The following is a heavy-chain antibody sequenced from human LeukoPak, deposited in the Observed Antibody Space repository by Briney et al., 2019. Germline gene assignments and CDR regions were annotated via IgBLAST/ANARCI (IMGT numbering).Heavy chain of an antibody. CDR3: ARATSDYDILTGYSPFDY. D-gene: IGHD3-9*01. Sequence: SETLSLTCTVSGGSISSSSYYWGWIRQPPGKGLEWIGSIYYSGSTYYNPSLKSRVTISVDTSKNQFSLKLSSVTAADTAVYYCARATSDYDILTGYSPFDYWGQGTLVTVSS. V-gene: IGHV4-39*07. CDR2: IYYSGST. J-gene: IGHJ4*02. CDR1: GGSISSSSYY.